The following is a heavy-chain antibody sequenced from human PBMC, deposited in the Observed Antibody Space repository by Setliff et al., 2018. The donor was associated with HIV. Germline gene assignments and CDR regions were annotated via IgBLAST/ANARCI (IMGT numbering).Heavy chain of an antibody. Sequence: ASVKVSCKASGYTFTGYYMHWVRQAPGQVLEWMGRINPNSGGTNYAQKFQGRVTMTRDTSISTAYMELSRLRSDDTAVYYCARVEYSSSSNYWGQGTLVTVSS. J-gene: IGHJ4*02. V-gene: IGHV1-2*06. D-gene: IGHD6-6*01. CDR3: ARVEYSSSSNY. CDR1: GYTFTGYY. CDR2: INPNSGGT.